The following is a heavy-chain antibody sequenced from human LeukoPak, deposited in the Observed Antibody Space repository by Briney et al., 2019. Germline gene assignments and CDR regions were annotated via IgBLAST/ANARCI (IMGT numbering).Heavy chain of an antibody. V-gene: IGHV3-15*01. CDR2: VKSKAATATT. J-gene: IGHJ4*02. D-gene: IGHD3/OR15-3a*01. CDR1: GFTFNNAW. CDR3: ATDTRGSTNIIFY. Sequence: GGSLRVSHAASGFTFNNAWMNWVGQAPGKGLEWVGRVKSKAATATTDYAAPLKGRFTISRDDSKNTLYLHMNSLKTEDTAVYYCATDTRGSTNIIFYWGQGTLVTVSS.